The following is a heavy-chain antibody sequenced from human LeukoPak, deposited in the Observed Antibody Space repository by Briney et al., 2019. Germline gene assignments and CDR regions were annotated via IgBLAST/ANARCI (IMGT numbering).Heavy chain of an antibody. J-gene: IGHJ5*02. CDR1: GGSFSGYY. CDR2: INHSGST. D-gene: IGHD3-9*01. V-gene: IGHV4-34*01. Sequence: PSETLSLTCAVYGGSFSGYYWSWIRQPPGKGLEWIGEINHSGSTNYNPSLKSRVTISVDTSKNQFSLKLSSVTAADTAVYYCARRLRYFDWLTYNWLDPWGQGTLVTVSS. CDR3: ARRLRYFDWLTYNWLDP.